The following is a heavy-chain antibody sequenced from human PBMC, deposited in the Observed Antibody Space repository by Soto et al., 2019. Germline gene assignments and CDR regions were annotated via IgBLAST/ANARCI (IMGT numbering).Heavy chain of an antibody. J-gene: IGHJ4*02. CDR3: ARDNDY. CDR1: GFTFSGYS. Sequence: QVHLVESGGGVVQPGRSLRLSCAASGFTFSGYSMHWVRQAPGKGLEWVAVISSDGIKTFYADSVRGRFTISRDNSKNTLYLQMNGPRPEDTALFFCARDNDYWGQGTLVTVSS. V-gene: IGHV3-30-3*01. CDR2: ISSDGIKT.